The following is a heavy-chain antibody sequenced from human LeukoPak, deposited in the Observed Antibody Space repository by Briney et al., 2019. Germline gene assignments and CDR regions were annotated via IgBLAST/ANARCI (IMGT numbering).Heavy chain of an antibody. CDR2: IWYDGSNK. CDR3: ARDRLLWFGGVQGPFDI. J-gene: IGHJ3*02. CDR1: GFTFSSHG. V-gene: IGHV3-33*01. Sequence: GGSLRLSCAASGFTFSSHGMHWVRQAPGKGLEWVAVIWYDGSNKYYADSVKGRFTISRDNSKNTLYLQMNSLRAEDTAVYYCARDRLLWFGGVQGPFDIWGQGTMVTVSS. D-gene: IGHD3-10*01.